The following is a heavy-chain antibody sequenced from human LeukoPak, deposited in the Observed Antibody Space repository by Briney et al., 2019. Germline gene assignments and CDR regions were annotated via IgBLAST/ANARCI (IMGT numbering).Heavy chain of an antibody. CDR2: ISAYNGNT. J-gene: IGHJ4*02. D-gene: IGHD6-13*01. Sequence: ASVTVSFKASGYTFTSYGISWVRQAPGQGLEWMGWISAYNGNTNYAQKLQGRVTMTTDTSTSTAYMELRSLRSDDTAVYYCARDLIAAAGNGEDYWGQGTLVTVSS. CDR1: GYTFTSYG. V-gene: IGHV1-18*01. CDR3: ARDLIAAAGNGEDY.